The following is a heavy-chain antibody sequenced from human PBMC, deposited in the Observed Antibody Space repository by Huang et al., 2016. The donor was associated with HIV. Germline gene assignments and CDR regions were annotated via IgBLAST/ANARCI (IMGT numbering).Heavy chain of an antibody. D-gene: IGHD3-10*01. CDR2: ITHLGSP. CDR1: GGSLSGYY. Sequence: QVHLQQWGAGLLKSAATLSLTCAVYGGSLSGYYWSWLRQPPGKGLEWIGEITHLGSPKYNPSLKSRVSISMDGSKKQLSLKWRSISDADTAVYFCARDATKNPRGWFDPWGQGTLVTVSS. J-gene: IGHJ5*02. V-gene: IGHV4-34*02. CDR3: ARDATKNPRGWFDP.